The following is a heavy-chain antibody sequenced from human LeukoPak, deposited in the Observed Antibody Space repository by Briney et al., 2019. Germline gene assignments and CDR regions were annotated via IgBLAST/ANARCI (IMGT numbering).Heavy chain of an antibody. V-gene: IGHV3-7*05. CDR1: RFTFSSYW. J-gene: IGHJ4*02. CDR2: IKQDGSEK. Sequence: PGGSVRLSCAASRFTFSSYWMTWVRQAPGKGLEWVANIKQDGSEKYYVGSVKRRFTISRDNTKNSLYLQMNSLRAEDTAVYYCAREGGYGGVFDYCGQRNLVTVSS. CDR3: AREGGYGGVFDY. D-gene: IGHD5-12*01.